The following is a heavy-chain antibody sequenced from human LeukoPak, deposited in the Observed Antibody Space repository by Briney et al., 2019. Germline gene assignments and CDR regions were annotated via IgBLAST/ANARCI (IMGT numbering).Heavy chain of an antibody. V-gene: IGHV3-23*01. CDR1: GFTFSSYA. CDR2: LTNNGANT. J-gene: IGHJ4*02. D-gene: IGHD2-15*01. CDR3: AKGTLGSFLGPRCYPLDS. Sequence: GGSLRLSCAASGFTFSSYAMNWVRQAPEKGLEWISILTNNGANTWYADSVKGRFTISRANSKNTLYLQMNSLRAEDTAIYYCAKGTLGSFLGPRCYPLDSWGQGTLVTVSS.